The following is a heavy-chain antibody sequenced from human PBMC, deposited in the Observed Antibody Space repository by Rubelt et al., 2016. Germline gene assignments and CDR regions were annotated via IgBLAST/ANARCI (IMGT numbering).Heavy chain of an antibody. J-gene: IGHJ3*02. CDR3: AREVYCGGDCYSEDAFDI. Sequence: TLSLTCTVSGDSISSPTNYWGWLRQTPGKGLEWIGSIYYRGHTYSSPSLQSRVSMSVDTSKNQFSLKLSFVTAADTAVYYCAREVYCGGDCYSEDAFDIWGQGTMVTVSS. CDR2: IYYRGHT. CDR1: GDSISSPTNY. D-gene: IGHD2-21*02. V-gene: IGHV4-39*02.